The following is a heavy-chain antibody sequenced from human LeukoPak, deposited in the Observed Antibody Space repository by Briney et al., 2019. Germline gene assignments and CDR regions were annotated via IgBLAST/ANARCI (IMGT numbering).Heavy chain of an antibody. V-gene: IGHV3-30*04. CDR3: ARDPTYNYVYYYYFYGMDV. D-gene: IGHD3-10*02. CDR2: ISFDRSNK. Sequence: GGSLRLSCAASGFTFSSYAMHWVRQAPGKGLEWVSVISFDRSNKYYADSVKGRFTISRDNSKNTLYLQMNSLRAEDTAVYCCARDPTYNYVYYYYFYGMDVWGQGATVTVSS. CDR1: GFTFSSYA. J-gene: IGHJ6*02.